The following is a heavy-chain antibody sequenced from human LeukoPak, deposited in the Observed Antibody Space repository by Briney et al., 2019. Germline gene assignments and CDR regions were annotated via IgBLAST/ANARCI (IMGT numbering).Heavy chain of an antibody. D-gene: IGHD3-3*01. J-gene: IGHJ5*02. CDR2: LYYSGST. V-gene: IGHV4-59*11. Sequence: EPSETLCLTCTVSGGSIRSHYWSWIRQPPGKGLEWIGNLYYSGSTNYNPSLKSRVTISVDPSTNQFSLKVSSVTAADTAVYYCARENYDFWSGYPLSWFDPWGQGTLVTVSS. CDR1: GGSIRSHY. CDR3: ARENYDFWSGYPLSWFDP.